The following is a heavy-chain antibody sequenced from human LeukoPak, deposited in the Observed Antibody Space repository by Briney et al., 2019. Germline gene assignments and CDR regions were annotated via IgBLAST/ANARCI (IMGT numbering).Heavy chain of an antibody. V-gene: IGHV1-18*01. D-gene: IGHD2-15*01. CDR2: ISGGYNGDS. Sequence: ASVKVSCKTSGYNFRHYGISWVRQAPGQGLEWMAWISGGYNGDSNYALKLRGRLTMTTDTSTSTAYMELRSLRSDDTAVYYCARAEKKYCSGGSCPAYFAYWGQGTLVTVSS. CDR1: GYNFRHYG. J-gene: IGHJ4*02. CDR3: ARAEKKYCSGGSCPAYFAY.